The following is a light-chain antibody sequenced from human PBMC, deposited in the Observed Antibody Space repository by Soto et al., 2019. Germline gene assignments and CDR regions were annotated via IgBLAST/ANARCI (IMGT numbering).Light chain of an antibody. Sequence: DIQMTQSPSSLSASVGDRVTITCRASQGISSYLAWYQQKPGKAHKLLIYAAYTLQSGVQSRFSGSGSGTDFTLTIRSLQPEDFATYYCKQLNSYPLTFGGGTKVDIK. CDR2: AAY. CDR3: KQLNSYPLT. J-gene: IGKJ4*01. V-gene: IGKV1-9*01. CDR1: QGISSY.